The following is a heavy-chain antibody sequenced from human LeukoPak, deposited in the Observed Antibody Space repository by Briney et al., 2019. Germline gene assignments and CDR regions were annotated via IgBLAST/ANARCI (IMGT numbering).Heavy chain of an antibody. CDR3: AKVPFMGSGWGD. CDR2: ISDSGITT. V-gene: IGHV3-23*01. D-gene: IGHD6-19*01. CDR1: GFTFSSYW. Sequence: GGSLRLSCAASGFTFSSYWMSWVRQAPGKGLEWVSGISDSGITTYYTDSVRGRFTISRDNSKNTLFLQVNSLRAEDTAVYYCAKVPFMGSGWGDWGQGTLVTVSS. J-gene: IGHJ4*02.